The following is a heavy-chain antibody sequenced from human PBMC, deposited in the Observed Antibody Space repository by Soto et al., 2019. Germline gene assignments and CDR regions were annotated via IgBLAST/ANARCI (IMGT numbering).Heavy chain of an antibody. Sequence: EVQLVQSGAEVKKPGESLKISCQGSGYIFTTYWIGWVRQMPGKGLEWMGIIYPTDSDTRYSPSFQGQVTISADKSITTAYLQWSILRASDTAVYYCASSCYSSHGMDVWGQGTTVTVAS. CDR2: IYPTDSDT. J-gene: IGHJ6*02. V-gene: IGHV5-51*01. D-gene: IGHD2-21*01. CDR3: ASSCYSSHGMDV. CDR1: GYIFTTYW.